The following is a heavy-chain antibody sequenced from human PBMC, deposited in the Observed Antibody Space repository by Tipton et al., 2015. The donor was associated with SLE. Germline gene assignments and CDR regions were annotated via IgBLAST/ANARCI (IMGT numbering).Heavy chain of an antibody. CDR2: IYHTGST. CDR1: GGSISTYY. V-gene: IGHV4-59*01. J-gene: IGHJ4*02. CDR3: ARVARDGYKSGFDY. D-gene: IGHD5-24*01. Sequence: TLSLTCTVSGGSISTYYWSWIRQPPKQGLEWIGRIYHTGSTDYNPSLKSRVTISVDTSKNQFSLKLSSVTAADTAVYYCARVARDGYKSGFDYWGQGTLVTVSS.